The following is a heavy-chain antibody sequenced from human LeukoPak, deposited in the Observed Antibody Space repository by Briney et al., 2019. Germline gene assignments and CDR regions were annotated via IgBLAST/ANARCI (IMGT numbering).Heavy chain of an antibody. CDR2: IYYSGST. CDR1: GGSISSYY. CDR3: ARGEDILNGYSLDY. Sequence: SETLSLTCTVSGGSISSYYWSWIRQPPGKGLEWIGYIYYSGSTNYNPSLKSRVTISVDTSKNQFSLKLSSVTAADTAVYYCARGEDILNGYSLDYWGQGTLVTVSS. V-gene: IGHV4-59*01. D-gene: IGHD3-9*01. J-gene: IGHJ4*02.